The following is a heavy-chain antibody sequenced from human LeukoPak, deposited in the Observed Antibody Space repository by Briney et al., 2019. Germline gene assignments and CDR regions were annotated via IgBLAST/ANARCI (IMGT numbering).Heavy chain of an antibody. V-gene: IGHV1-18*01. CDR2: ISAYNGNT. J-gene: IGHJ4*02. CDR1: GYTFTSYG. CDR3: ARAQAYSSGWALFDY. Sequence: GASVKVSCKASGYTFTSYGISWVRQAPGQGLEWMGRISAYNGNTNYAQKFQGRVTMTRDTSISTAYMELSRLRSDDTAVYYCARAQAYSSGWALFDYWGQGTLVTVSS. D-gene: IGHD6-19*01.